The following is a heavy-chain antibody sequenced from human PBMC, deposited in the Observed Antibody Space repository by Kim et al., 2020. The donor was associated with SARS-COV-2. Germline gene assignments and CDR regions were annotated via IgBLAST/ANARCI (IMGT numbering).Heavy chain of an antibody. Sequence: SETLSLTCTVSGGSISSYYWSWIRQPPGKGLEWIGYIYYSGSTNYNPSLKSRVTISVDTSKNQFSLKLSSVTAADTAVYYCAREPGGENYFDYWGQGTLVTVSS. J-gene: IGHJ4*02. CDR3: AREPGGENYFDY. D-gene: IGHD3-16*01. CDR2: IYYSGST. CDR1: GGSISSYY. V-gene: IGHV4-59*01.